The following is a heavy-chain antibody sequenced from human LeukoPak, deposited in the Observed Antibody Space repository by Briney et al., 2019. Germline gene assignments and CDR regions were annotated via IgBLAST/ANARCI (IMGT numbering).Heavy chain of an antibody. V-gene: IGHV3-23*01. Sequence: PGGSLRLSCAASGFTFSSYDMTWVRQTPGKGLEWVALISRSGGTTYYADSVKGRFTISRDNSKNTLYLHMNSLRAEDTAEYYCAKRGGTESFYYYYYMDVWGKGTTVTVSS. CDR2: ISRSGGTT. J-gene: IGHJ6*03. CDR3: AKRGGTESFYYYYYMDV. D-gene: IGHD2-15*01. CDR1: GFTFSSYD.